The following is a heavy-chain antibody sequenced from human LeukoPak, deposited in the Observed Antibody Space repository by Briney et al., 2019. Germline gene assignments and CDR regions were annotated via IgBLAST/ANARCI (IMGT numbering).Heavy chain of an antibody. D-gene: IGHD3-3*01. CDR3: AVGSITIFGVVIIPLDV. CDR1: GGTFSSYA. CDR2: IIPIFGTA. J-gene: IGHJ6*02. V-gene: IGHV1-69*13. Sequence: SVKVSCKASGGTFSSYAISWVRQAPGQGLEWMGGIIPIFGTANYAQKFQGRVTITADESTSTAYMELSSLRSEDTAVYYCAVGSITIFGVVIIPLDVWGQGTTVTVSS.